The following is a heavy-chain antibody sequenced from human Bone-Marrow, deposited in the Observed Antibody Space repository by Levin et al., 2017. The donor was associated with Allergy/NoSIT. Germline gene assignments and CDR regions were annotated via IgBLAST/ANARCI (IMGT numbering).Heavy chain of an antibody. V-gene: IGHV3-21*01. Sequence: PGGSLRLSCAASGFTFSSYSMNWVRQAPGKGLEWVSSISSSSSYIYYADSVKGRFTISRDNAKNSLYLQMNSLRAEDTAVYYCARTPYYYGSGSYYHYYYYMDVWGKGTTVTVSS. CDR2: ISSSSSYI. J-gene: IGHJ6*03. CDR1: GFTFSSYS. CDR3: ARTPYYYGSGSYYHYYYYMDV. D-gene: IGHD3-10*01.